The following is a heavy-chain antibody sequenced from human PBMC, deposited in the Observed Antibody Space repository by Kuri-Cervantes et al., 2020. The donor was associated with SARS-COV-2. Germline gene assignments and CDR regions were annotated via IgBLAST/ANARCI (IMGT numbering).Heavy chain of an antibody. CDR3: ARSLDGYSYGPIEY. Sequence: GGSLRLSCAVSGFTFSSYSMNWVRQAPGKGLEWVSYISSSSSTIYYADSVKGRFTISRDNSKNTLFMQMNGLRAEDTAVYYCARSLDGYSYGPIEYWGQGTLVTVSS. D-gene: IGHD5-18*01. CDR2: ISSSSSTI. J-gene: IGHJ4*02. CDR1: GFTFSSYS. V-gene: IGHV3-48*01.